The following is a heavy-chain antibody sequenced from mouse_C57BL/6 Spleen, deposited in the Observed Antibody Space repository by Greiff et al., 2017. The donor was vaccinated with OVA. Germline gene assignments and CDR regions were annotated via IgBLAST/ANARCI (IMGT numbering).Heavy chain of an antibody. J-gene: IGHJ2*01. CDR2: IDPSDSYT. Sequence: QVQLQQPGAELVMPGASVKLSCKASGYTFTSYWMHWVKQRPGQGLEWIGEIDPSDSYTNYNQKFKGKSTLTVDKSSSTAYMQLSSLTSEDSAVYYCARGVTTVVEGNYFDYWGQGTTITVSS. V-gene: IGHV1-69*01. D-gene: IGHD1-1*01. CDR1: GYTFTSYW. CDR3: ARGVTTVVEGNYFDY.